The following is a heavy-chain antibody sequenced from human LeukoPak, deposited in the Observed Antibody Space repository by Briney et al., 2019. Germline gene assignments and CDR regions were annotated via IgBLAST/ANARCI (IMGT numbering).Heavy chain of an antibody. CDR1: GFTFNIYS. CDR2: IKQDGSEK. D-gene: IGHD3-10*01. J-gene: IGHJ6*03. V-gene: IGHV3-7*01. Sequence: GGSLRLSCAASGFTFNIYSMSWVRQAPGKGLEWVANIKQDGSEKYYVDSVKGRFTVSRDNAKNSLYLQMNSLRAEDTAVYYCARGDYGSGSIYYYYYMDVWGKGTTVTVSS. CDR3: ARGDYGSGSIYYYYYMDV.